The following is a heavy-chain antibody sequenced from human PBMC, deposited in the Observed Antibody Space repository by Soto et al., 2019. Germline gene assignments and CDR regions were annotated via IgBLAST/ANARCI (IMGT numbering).Heavy chain of an antibody. Sequence: LRLSCAASGFTFSSYSMNWVRQAPGKGLEWVSYISSSSSTMYYADSVKGRFTISRDNAKNSLFLHMNSLRDEDTAVYYCARDSTDADSGSYSGDYWGQGTLVTVSS. V-gene: IGHV3-48*02. CDR2: ISSSSSTM. CDR3: ARDSTDADSGSYSGDY. CDR1: GFTFSSYS. J-gene: IGHJ4*02. D-gene: IGHD1-26*01.